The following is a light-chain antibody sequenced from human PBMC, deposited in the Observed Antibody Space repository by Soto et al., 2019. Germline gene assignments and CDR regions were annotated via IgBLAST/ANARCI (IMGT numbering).Light chain of an antibody. J-gene: IGLJ3*02. CDR3: CSYAGSSTWV. CDR1: SSDVGSYNL. Sequence: QSALTQPASVSGSPGQSITISCTGTSSDVGSYNLVSWYLRHPGKAPQLMMYEGTKRPSGVSNRFSGSKSGNTATLTISGLQAEDEADYYCCSYAGSSTWVFGGGTQLTV. V-gene: IGLV2-23*01. CDR2: EGT.